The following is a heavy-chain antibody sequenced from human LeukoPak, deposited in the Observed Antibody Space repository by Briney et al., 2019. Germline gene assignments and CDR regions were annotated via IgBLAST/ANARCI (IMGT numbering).Heavy chain of an antibody. J-gene: IGHJ4*02. CDR2: ISYDGSNK. CDR3: AKDRGYSYGFVVDY. V-gene: IGHV3-30*18. D-gene: IGHD5-18*01. CDR1: GFTFSSYG. Sequence: GGSLRLSCAASGFTFSSYGMHWVRQAPGKGLEWVAVISYDGSNKYYADSVKGRFTISRDNSKNTLYLQMNSLRAEDTAVYYCAKDRGYSYGFVVDYWGQGTLVTVSS.